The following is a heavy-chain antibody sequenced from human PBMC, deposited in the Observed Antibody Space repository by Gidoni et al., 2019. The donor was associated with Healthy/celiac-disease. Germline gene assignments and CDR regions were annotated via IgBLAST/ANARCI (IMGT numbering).Heavy chain of an antibody. CDR2: IRYDGSNK. Sequence: QVQLVESGGGVVQPGGSLRLSCAASGFTFTRYGMHWVRQAPGKGLEWVAFIRYDGSNKYYADSVKGRFTISRDNSKNTLYLQMNSLRAEDTAVYYCAKTRGGYFDWSWYYFDYWGQGTLVTVSS. CDR1: GFTFTRYG. CDR3: AKTRGGYFDWSWYYFDY. J-gene: IGHJ4*02. V-gene: IGHV3-30*02. D-gene: IGHD3-9*01.